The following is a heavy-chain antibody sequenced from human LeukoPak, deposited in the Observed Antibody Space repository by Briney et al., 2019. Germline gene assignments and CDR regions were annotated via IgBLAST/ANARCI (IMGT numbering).Heavy chain of an antibody. D-gene: IGHD5-12*01. CDR3: ARAMRSGYDY. V-gene: IGHV3-48*02. CDR2: ISSGSDAI. CDR1: GFTFSNYG. J-gene: IGHJ4*02. Sequence: PGGSLRLSCAASGFTFSNYGMNWVRPATGKGLEWGSYISSGSDAIYYADSVKGRFSISRDNAKNSLYLEMNSLRDEDTAVYFCARAMRSGYDYWGQGTLVIVSS.